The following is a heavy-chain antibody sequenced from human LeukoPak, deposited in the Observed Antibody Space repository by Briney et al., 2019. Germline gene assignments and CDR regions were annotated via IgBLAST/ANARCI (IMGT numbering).Heavy chain of an antibody. CDR3: ARAADCSSTRCFTSKYFAY. V-gene: IGHV4-59*11. CDR1: GGSINSHY. Sequence: SETLSLTCTVSGGSINSHYWSWIRQPPGKGLEWIGHISYSGSTDYNPSLKSRVTISVDTSRNQFSLTLSSVTAADTAVYYCARAADCSSTRCFTSKYFAYWGQGTLVPVSS. J-gene: IGHJ4*02. D-gene: IGHD2-2*02. CDR2: ISYSGST.